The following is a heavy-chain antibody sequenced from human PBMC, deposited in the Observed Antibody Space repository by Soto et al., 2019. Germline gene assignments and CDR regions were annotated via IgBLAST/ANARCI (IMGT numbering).Heavy chain of an antibody. J-gene: IGHJ4*02. D-gene: IGHD3-3*01. Sequence: ASVKVSCKASGYTFTSYDINWVLQATGQGLEWMGWMNPNSGNTGYAQKFQGRVTMTRNTSISTAYMELSSLRSEDTAVYYCARGRREWLLYFDYWGQGTLVTVSS. V-gene: IGHV1-8*01. CDR3: ARGRREWLLYFDY. CDR2: MNPNSGNT. CDR1: GYTFTSYD.